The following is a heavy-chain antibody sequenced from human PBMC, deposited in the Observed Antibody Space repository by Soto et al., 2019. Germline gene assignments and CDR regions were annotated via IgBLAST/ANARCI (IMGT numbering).Heavy chain of an antibody. CDR3: ASGVKTGTTGISGMDV. CDR2: IIPIFGTA. D-gene: IGHD1-7*01. Sequence: QVQLVQSGAEVKKPGSSVKVSRKASGGTFSSYAISWVRQAPGQGLEWMGGIIPIFGTANYAQKFQGRVTITADESTSTAYMELSSLRSEDTAVYYCASGVKTGTTGISGMDVWGQGTTVTVSS. J-gene: IGHJ6*02. V-gene: IGHV1-69*01. CDR1: GGTFSSYA.